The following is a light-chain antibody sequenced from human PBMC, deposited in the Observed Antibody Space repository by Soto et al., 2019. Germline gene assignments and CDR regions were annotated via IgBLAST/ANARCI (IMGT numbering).Light chain of an antibody. CDR2: DAS. CDR1: QDISNY. Sequence: DIQMTQSPSSLSASVGDRVTITCQASQDISNYLNWYQQKPGKAPKLLISDASNLETRLPSRFSGSGAGTDFTYTISSRQPEDIATYYCQQYDNLLFTFGPGTKVDIK. CDR3: QQYDNLLFT. V-gene: IGKV1-33*01. J-gene: IGKJ3*01.